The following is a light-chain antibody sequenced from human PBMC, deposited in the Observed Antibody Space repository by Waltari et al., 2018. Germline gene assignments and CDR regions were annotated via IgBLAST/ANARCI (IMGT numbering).Light chain of an antibody. CDR1: HDIANY. J-gene: IGKJ3*01. V-gene: IGKV1-33*01. CDR3: QQYNNLPFT. Sequence: DIQLTQSPSSLSASVGDRVNITCQASHDIANYLNWYQQKAGKAPKLLIYDASNLETGIPSRSSGSGSGTDFTFTIISLQPEDVATYYCQQYNNLPFTFGPGTKVDMK. CDR2: DAS.